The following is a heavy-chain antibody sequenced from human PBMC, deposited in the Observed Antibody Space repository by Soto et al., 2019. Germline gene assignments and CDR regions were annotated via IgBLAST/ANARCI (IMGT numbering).Heavy chain of an antibody. Sequence: DVQLVESGGGMVQSGGSLRLSCAASGFTLSAYNMNWVRQAPGRGLEWLSFISSSGNTIYYADSVKGRFTVSRDTAKNSLYLQMSNLRDEDTAVYYCARLSETSERFWGQGTLVTVSS. CDR2: ISSSGNTI. CDR3: ARLSETSERF. D-gene: IGHD1-1*01. V-gene: IGHV3-48*02. CDR1: GFTLSAYN. J-gene: IGHJ4*02.